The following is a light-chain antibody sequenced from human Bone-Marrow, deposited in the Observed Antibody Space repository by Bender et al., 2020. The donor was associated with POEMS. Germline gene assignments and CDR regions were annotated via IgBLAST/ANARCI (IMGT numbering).Light chain of an antibody. CDR2: EVS. Sequence: QSALTQPPSASGSPGQSVTISCTGTSSDVGNYNFVSWYQQHPGKAPKLMIYEVSNRPSGVSNRFSGSKSGNTASLTISGLRAEDEGDYYCCSYAGSNTFVFGGGTKLTVL. V-gene: IGLV2-23*02. CDR3: CSYAGSNTFV. J-gene: IGLJ2*01. CDR1: SSDVGNYNF.